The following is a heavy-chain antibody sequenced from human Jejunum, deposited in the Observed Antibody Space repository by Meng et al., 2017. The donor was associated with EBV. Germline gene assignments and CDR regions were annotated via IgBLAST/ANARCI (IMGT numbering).Heavy chain of an antibody. V-gene: IGHV3-23*01. Sequence: VQLLASGGGLVQPGGSLRLSCGASGFTLSAYAMSWVRQAPGKGLEWVSHVSGTGGSTYYADSVKGRFTASRDNSKNMLFLQMNSLRADDTAIYYCVRDGYNYIPFDYWGQGTLVTVSS. D-gene: IGHD5-24*01. CDR1: GFTLSAYA. CDR3: VRDGYNYIPFDY. J-gene: IGHJ4*02. CDR2: VSGTGGST.